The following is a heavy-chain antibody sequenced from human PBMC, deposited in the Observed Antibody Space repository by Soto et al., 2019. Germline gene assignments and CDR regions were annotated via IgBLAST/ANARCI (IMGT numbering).Heavy chain of an antibody. J-gene: IGHJ6*02. CDR1: GCSISSGGYY. CDR2: IYYSGST. V-gene: IGHV4-31*03. Sequence: PSETLSLTCTVSGCSISSGGYYWSWVRQHPVKGLEWIGYIYYSGSTYYNPSLKSRVTISVDTSKNQFSLKLSSVTAADTAVYYCAREDEYYYGMDVWGQGTTVTVSS. CDR3: AREDEYYYGMDV.